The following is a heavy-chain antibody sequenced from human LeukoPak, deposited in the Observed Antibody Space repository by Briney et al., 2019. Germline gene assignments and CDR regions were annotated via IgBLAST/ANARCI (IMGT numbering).Heavy chain of an antibody. CDR2: IKQDGSER. D-gene: IGHD3-3*01. Sequence: GGSLRLSCAASGFTFSIFWMNWVRQAPGKGLEWVANIKQDGSERNYVDSVKGRFTISRDNAKNSLYLQMSSLRVEDTAVCYCARSSPAIGVSLWGQGTLVTVSS. V-gene: IGHV3-7*03. CDR1: GFTFSIFW. J-gene: IGHJ4*02. CDR3: ARSSPAIGVSL.